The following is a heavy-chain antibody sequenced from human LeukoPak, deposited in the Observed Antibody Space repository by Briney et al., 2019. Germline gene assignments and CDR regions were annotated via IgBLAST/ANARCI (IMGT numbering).Heavy chain of an antibody. J-gene: IGHJ4*02. V-gene: IGHV4-59*08. CDR2: IHSSGNT. CDR3: AGHLYSATYYY. CDR1: GGSISPYY. D-gene: IGHD1-26*01. Sequence: PSETLSLTCTVSGGSISPYYWSWIRQPPGKELEWIGYIHSSGNTNYNPALRSRVTISVDTSKNQFSLKVTSVTAADTAVYYCAGHLYSATYYYWGQGTLVTISS.